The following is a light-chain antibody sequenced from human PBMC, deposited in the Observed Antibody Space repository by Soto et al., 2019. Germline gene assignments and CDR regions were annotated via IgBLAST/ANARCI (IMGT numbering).Light chain of an antibody. CDR2: KAS. Sequence: DIQMTQSPSTLSTSVGDRVTITCRASQNINSWLAWYQQKPGKAPKLLIYKASSLESGVPSRFSGSGSGTEFTLTISSLQPDDFATYHCQQYNSYPVTFGQGTRLEIK. CDR1: QNINSW. CDR3: QQYNSYPVT. V-gene: IGKV1-5*03. J-gene: IGKJ5*01.